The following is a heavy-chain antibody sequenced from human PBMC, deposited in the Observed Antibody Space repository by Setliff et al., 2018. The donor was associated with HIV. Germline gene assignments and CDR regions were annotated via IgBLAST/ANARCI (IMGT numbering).Heavy chain of an antibody. CDR3: ARHGDGSGSFYYYGMDV. J-gene: IGHJ6*02. V-gene: IGHV4-4*09. Sequence: ETLSLTCTVSGGSISSYYWSWIRQSPGKRLEWIGNIYTSGSPNYNPSLKSRVIISVDTSKNQFYLRLGSVTAADTAVYYCARHGDGSGSFYYYGMDVWGQGTTVTVSS. D-gene: IGHD3-10*01. CDR1: GGSISSYY. CDR2: IYTSGSP.